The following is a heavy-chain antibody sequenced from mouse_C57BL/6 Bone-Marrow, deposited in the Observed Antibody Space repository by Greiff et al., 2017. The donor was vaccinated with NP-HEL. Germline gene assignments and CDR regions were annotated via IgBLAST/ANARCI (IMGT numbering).Heavy chain of an antibody. Sequence: EVNVVESGGDLVKPGGSLKLSCAASGFTFSSYGMSWVRQTPDKRLEWVATISSGGSYTYYPDSVKGRFTISRDNAKNTLYLQMSSLKSEDTAMYYCARLRLGYAMDYWGQGTSVTVSS. V-gene: IGHV5-6*01. J-gene: IGHJ4*01. D-gene: IGHD2-12*01. CDR3: ARLRLGYAMDY. CDR2: ISSGGSYT. CDR1: GFTFSSYG.